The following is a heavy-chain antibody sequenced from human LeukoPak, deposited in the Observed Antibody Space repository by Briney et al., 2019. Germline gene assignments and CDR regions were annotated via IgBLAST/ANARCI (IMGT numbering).Heavy chain of an antibody. CDR1: GFTFSSYA. CDR2: ISGSGGST. D-gene: IGHD3-9*01. Sequence: PGRSLRLSCAASGFTFSSYAMSWVRQAPGKGLDWVSGISGSGGSTNHADSVKGRFTISRDNSKNTLYLQMNSLRAEDTAVYYCAKAGGYYDILTGYDYWGQGTLVTVSS. V-gene: IGHV3-23*01. J-gene: IGHJ4*02. CDR3: AKAGGYYDILTGYDY.